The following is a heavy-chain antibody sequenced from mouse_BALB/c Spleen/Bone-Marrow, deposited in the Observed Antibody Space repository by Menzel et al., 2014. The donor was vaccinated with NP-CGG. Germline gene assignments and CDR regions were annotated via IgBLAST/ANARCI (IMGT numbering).Heavy chain of an antibody. V-gene: IGHV2-6-5*01. CDR3: AKLNWVYAMDY. Sequence: VQGVESGPGLVAPSQSLSITCTVSGFSLTDYGVTWIRQPPGKGLEWLGIIWGGGSKFYNSSLRSRLNVSKDNSKSQVFLKMNSLQADDTAMYYCAKLNWVYAMDYWGQGTSVTVSS. CDR2: IWGGGSK. J-gene: IGHJ4*01. CDR1: GFSLTDYG. D-gene: IGHD4-1*02.